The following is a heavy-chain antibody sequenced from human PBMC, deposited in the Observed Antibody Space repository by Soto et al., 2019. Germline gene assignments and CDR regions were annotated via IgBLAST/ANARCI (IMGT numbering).Heavy chain of an antibody. J-gene: IGHJ4*02. V-gene: IGHV3-30*18. CDR2: ISYDGSNK. D-gene: IGHD3-16*02. Sequence: QVQLVESGGGVVQPGRSLRLSCAASGFTFSSYGMHWVRQAPGKGLEWVAVISYDGSNKYYADSVKGRFTISRDNSKNTLYLQMNSLRAEDTAVYYCAKDSYDYVWGSYRPQYYFDYWGQGTLVTVSS. CDR1: GFTFSSYG. CDR3: AKDSYDYVWGSYRPQYYFDY.